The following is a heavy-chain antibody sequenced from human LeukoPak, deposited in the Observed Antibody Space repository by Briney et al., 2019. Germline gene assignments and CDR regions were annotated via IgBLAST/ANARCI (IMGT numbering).Heavy chain of an antibody. CDR2: IYHSGST. V-gene: IGHV4-38-2*01. J-gene: IGHJ4*02. CDR1: GYSISSGYY. CDR3: ARLPHHCSSSSCNPTGPDY. D-gene: IGHD2-2*01. Sequence: NSSETLSLTCAVSGYSISSGYYWGWIRQPPGKGLEWIGNIYHSGSTYYNPSLKSRVTISVETSKNQFSLKLSSVTAADTAVYYCARLPHHCSSSSCNPTGPDYWGQGTLVTVSS.